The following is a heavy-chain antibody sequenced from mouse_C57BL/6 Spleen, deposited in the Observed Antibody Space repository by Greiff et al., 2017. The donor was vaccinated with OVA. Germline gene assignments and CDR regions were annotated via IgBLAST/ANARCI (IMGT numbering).Heavy chain of an antibody. J-gene: IGHJ2*01. Sequence: QVQLKESGAELVRPGASVKLSCKASGYTFTDYYINWVKQRPGQGLEWIARIYPGSGNTYYNEKFKGKATLTAEKSSSTAYMQLSSLTSEDSAVYFCARSSLWLPFDYWGQGTTLTVSS. D-gene: IGHD2-2*01. CDR3: ARSSLWLPFDY. CDR1: GYTFTDYY. CDR2: IYPGSGNT. V-gene: IGHV1-76*01.